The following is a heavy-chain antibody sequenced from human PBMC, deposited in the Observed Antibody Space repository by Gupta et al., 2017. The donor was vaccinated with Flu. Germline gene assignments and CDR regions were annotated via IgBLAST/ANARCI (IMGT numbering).Heavy chain of an antibody. CDR1: GGTFSSYA. CDR3: ARGPREYGGGDCYPTFDY. D-gene: IGHD2-21*02. CDR2: IIPIFGTA. Sequence: QVQLVQSGAEVKKPGSSVKVSCKASGGTFSSYAISWVRQAPGQGLEWMGGIIPIFGTANYAQKFQGRVTITADKSTSTAYRELSSLRSEDTAVYYCARGPREYGGGDCYPTFDYWGQGTLVTVSS. J-gene: IGHJ4*02. V-gene: IGHV1-69*06.